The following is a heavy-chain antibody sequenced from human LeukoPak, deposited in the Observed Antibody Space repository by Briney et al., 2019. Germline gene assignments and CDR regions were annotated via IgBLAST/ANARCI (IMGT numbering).Heavy chain of an antibody. V-gene: IGHV3-23*01. CDR3: AKARLGPYCGGDCYSDY. Sequence: TGASLRLSCAASGFTFSSYAMSWVRQAPGKGLEWASAISGSGGSTYYADSVKGRFTISRDNSKNTLYLQMNSLRAEDTAVYYCAKARLGPYCGGDCYSDYWGQGTLVTVSS. J-gene: IGHJ4*02. D-gene: IGHD2-21*02. CDR1: GFTFSSYA. CDR2: ISGSGGST.